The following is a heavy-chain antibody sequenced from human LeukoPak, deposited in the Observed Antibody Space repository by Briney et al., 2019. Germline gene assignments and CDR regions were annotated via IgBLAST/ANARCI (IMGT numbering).Heavy chain of an antibody. CDR1: GYTFTGYY. V-gene: IGHV1-2*02. J-gene: IGHJ4*02. CDR2: INPNSGGT. CDR3: ASRAITMVRGVTWAYYFDY. D-gene: IGHD3-10*01. Sequence: ASVKVSCKASGYTFTGYYMHWVRQAPGQGLEWMGWINPNSGGTNYAQKFQGRVTMTRDTSISTAYMELSRLRSDDTAVYYCASRAITMVRGVTWAYYFDYWGQGTLVTVSS.